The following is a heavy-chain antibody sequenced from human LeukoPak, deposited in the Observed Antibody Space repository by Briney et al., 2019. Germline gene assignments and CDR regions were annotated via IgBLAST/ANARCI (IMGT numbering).Heavy chain of an antibody. V-gene: IGHV5-51*01. J-gene: IGHJ3*02. Sequence: GEALKISCQGPAKSFTYYWIAWVRQMSGKGLEWMGIIYPGGSDTRYSPPFEGQVTISADKSPTTAYLQRSSLEASDTGMYYCARGRDMATIKASFEIWGQGTMVTASS. CDR1: AKSFTYYW. D-gene: IGHD5-24*01. CDR2: IYPGGSDT. CDR3: ARGRDMATIKASFEI.